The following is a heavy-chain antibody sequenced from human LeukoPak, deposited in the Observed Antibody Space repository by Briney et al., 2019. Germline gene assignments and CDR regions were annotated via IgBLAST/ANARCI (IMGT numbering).Heavy chain of an antibody. CDR1: GFTFSSYG. J-gene: IGHJ4*02. CDR2: ISSSGSTI. D-gene: IGHD4-17*01. Sequence: GGSLRLSCAASGFTFSSYGMTWVRQAPGKGLEWVSYISSSGSTIYYADSVKGRFTISRDNAKNSLYLQMNSLRAEDTAVYYCARTDYGDYGGLDYWGQGTLVTVSS. V-gene: IGHV3-48*04. CDR3: ARTDYGDYGGLDY.